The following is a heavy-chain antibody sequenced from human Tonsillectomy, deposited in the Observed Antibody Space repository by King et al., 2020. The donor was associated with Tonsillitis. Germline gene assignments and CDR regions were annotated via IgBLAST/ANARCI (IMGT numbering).Heavy chain of an antibody. CDR1: RFAFTFYG. D-gene: IGHD4/OR15-4a*01. CDR2: VSPDGSAV. J-gene: IGHJ6*02. V-gene: IGHV3-30*12. CDR3: VKDGALGDLPAGVYGMDV. Sequence: VQLVESGGGVVQPGHSLRLSCAASRFAFTFYGMHWVRQAPGRGLEWVAFVSPDGSAVNYGDSVRGRFTISRDNSNKMVYLQMFSLRRDDTSVYYCVKDGALGDLPAGVYGMDVWGRGTTVTVS.